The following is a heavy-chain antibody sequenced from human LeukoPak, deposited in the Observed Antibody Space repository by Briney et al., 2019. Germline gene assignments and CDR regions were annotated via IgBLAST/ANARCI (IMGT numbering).Heavy chain of an antibody. J-gene: IGHJ3*02. CDR3: ARVHCSGGSCYSYKVGKNAFDI. CDR2: INHSGGT. Sequence: SETLSLTCAVYGGSFSGYYWSWIRQPPGKGLEWIGEINHSGGTNYNPSLKSRVTISVDTSKNQFSLKLSSVTAADTAVYYCARVHCSGGSCYSYKVGKNAFDIWGQGTMVTVSS. V-gene: IGHV4-34*01. CDR1: GGSFSGYY. D-gene: IGHD2-15*01.